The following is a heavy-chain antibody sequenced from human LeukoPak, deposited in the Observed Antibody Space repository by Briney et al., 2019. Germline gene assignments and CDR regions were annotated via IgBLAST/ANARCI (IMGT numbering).Heavy chain of an antibody. CDR2: IYYSGST. V-gene: IGHV4-39*01. CDR1: GGSISSSSYY. Sequence: SETLSLTCTVSGGSISSSSYYWGWLRQPPGKGLEWIGSIYYSGSTYYNPSLKSRVTISVDTSKNQFSLKLSSVTAADTAVYYCARLPVVRGPRNGMDVWGQGTTVTVSS. J-gene: IGHJ6*02. D-gene: IGHD3-10*01. CDR3: ARLPVVRGPRNGMDV.